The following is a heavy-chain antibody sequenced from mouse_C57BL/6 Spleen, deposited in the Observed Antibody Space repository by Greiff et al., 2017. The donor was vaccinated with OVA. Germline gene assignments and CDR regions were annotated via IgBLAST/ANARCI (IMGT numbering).Heavy chain of an antibody. CDR2: INPNYGTT. CDR1: GYSFTDYN. Sequence: EVQLQQSGPELVKPGASVKISCKASGYSFTDYNMNWVKQSNGKSLEWIGVINPNYGTTSYNQKFKGKATLTVDQSSSTAYMQLNSLTSEDSAVYYCARRGYYGSRGDLVLFFDYWGQGTTLTVSS. CDR3: ARRGYYGSRGDLVLFFDY. D-gene: IGHD1-1*01. V-gene: IGHV1-39*01. J-gene: IGHJ2*01.